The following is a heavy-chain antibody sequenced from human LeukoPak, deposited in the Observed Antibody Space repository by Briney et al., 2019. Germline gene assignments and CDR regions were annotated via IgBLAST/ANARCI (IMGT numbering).Heavy chain of an antibody. CDR2: IYYNGST. CDR1: AGSITNYY. J-gene: IGHJ2*01. D-gene: IGHD6-19*01. Sequence: SETLSLTCTVSAGSITNYYWSWIRQPPGKGLEWIGYIYYNGSTNYNPSLKSRVTISLDTSRNQFSLKLSSVTAADAAVYYCARQVAGSGWGVGGWYFDLWGRGTLVTVSS. CDR3: ARQVAGSGWGVGGWYFDL. V-gene: IGHV4-59*01.